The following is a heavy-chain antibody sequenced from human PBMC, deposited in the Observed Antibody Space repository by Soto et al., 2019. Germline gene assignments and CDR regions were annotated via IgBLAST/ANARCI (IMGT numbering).Heavy chain of an antibody. V-gene: IGHV3-33*01. Sequence: GGSMRLSCAASGFASRSYGMHWVRQAPGKGLEWVAVIWYDGSNKYYADSVKGRFTISRDNSKNTLYLQMNSLRAEDTAVYYCARRIQLWFQLGMDVWGQGTTVTVSS. CDR1: GFASRSYG. CDR2: IWYDGSNK. D-gene: IGHD5-18*01. CDR3: ARRIQLWFQLGMDV. J-gene: IGHJ6*02.